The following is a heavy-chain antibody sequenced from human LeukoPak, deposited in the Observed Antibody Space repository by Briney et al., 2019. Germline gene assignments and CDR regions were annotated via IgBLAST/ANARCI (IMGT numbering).Heavy chain of an antibody. CDR3: AVLNYYDSSGYLDY. CDR1: GGSISGSSYY. J-gene: IGHJ4*02. Sequence: SETLSLTCTVSGGSISGSSYYWGWIRQPPGKGLEWIGSIYYSGSTYYNPSLKSRVTISVDTSKNQFSLKLSSVAAADTAVYYCAVLNYYDSSGYLDYWGQGTLVTVSS. CDR2: IYYSGST. D-gene: IGHD3-22*01. V-gene: IGHV4-39*01.